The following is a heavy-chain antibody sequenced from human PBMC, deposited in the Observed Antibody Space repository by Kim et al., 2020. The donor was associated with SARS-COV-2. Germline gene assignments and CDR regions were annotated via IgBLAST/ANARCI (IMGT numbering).Heavy chain of an antibody. D-gene: IGHD3-3*01. J-gene: IGHJ4*02. Sequence: ASVKVSCKASGYTFTSYDINWVRQATGQGLEWMGWMNPNSGNTGYAQKFQGRVTMTRNTSISTAYMELSSLRPEDTAVYYCARAPVYDFWSGYYFDYWGQGTLVTVSS. CDR2: MNPNSGNT. CDR1: GYTFTSYD. CDR3: ARAPVYDFWSGYYFDY. V-gene: IGHV1-8*01.